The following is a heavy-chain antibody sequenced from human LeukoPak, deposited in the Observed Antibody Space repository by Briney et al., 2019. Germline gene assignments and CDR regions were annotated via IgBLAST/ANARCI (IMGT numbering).Heavy chain of an antibody. Sequence: SETLSLTCTVSGYSISNGYYWGWIRQPPGKGLEWIGSIYHSGSTYYNPSLKSRVTISVDTSKNQFSLKLSSVTAADTAVYYCAAVIPFHFGSGSGNIDDWGQGTLVTVSS. J-gene: IGHJ4*02. V-gene: IGHV4-38-2*02. D-gene: IGHD3-10*01. CDR3: AAVIPFHFGSGSGNIDD. CDR2: IYHSGST. CDR1: GYSISNGYY.